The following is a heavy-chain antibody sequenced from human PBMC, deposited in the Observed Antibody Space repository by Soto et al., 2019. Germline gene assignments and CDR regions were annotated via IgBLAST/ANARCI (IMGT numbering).Heavy chain of an antibody. D-gene: IGHD2-15*01. CDR1: GGTFSSSA. J-gene: IGHJ6*02. CDR2: IIPIFGTA. CDR3: AREQGLGGSYYPSYYSYYGMVV. V-gene: IGHV1-69*01. Sequence: QVQLVQSGAAVKKPGSSVKVSCKASGGTFSSSAISWVRQAPGQGLEWMGGIIPIFGTANYAQKFQGRVTITADESTSTAYTELRSLRSEETDVYCRAREQGLGGSYYPSYYSYYGMVVWCQGTTVTVSS.